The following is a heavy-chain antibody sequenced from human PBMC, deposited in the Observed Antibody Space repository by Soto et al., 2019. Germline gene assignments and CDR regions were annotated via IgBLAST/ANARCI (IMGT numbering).Heavy chain of an antibody. Sequence: EVQLVESGGGLIQPGGSLRLSCAASGFTVSSNYMSWVRQAPGKGLEWVSVIYSGGGTYYADSVKGRFTISRDNSKNTLDLHMNSLRAEDTAVYYCTGDSSSSPYYYGMDVWGQGTTVSVSS. CDR2: IYSGGGT. V-gene: IGHV3-53*01. D-gene: IGHD6-6*01. J-gene: IGHJ6*02. CDR3: TGDSSSSPYYYGMDV. CDR1: GFTVSSNY.